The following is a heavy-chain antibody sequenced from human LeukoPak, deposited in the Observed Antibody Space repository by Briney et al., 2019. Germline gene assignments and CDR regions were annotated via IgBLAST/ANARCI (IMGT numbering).Heavy chain of an antibody. D-gene: IGHD2-2*01. CDR3: TRQTGESTNFDN. CDR2: IYSGGTT. V-gene: IGHV3-53*01. Sequence: GGSLRLSCAASGFSVSSSYISWVRQAPGKGLERVSAIYSGGTTYYADSVKGRFTISRDNSKNMLYLLMNYLRAEDTAMYHCTRQTGESTNFDNWGQGTLVTVSS. J-gene: IGHJ4*02. CDR1: GFSVSSSY.